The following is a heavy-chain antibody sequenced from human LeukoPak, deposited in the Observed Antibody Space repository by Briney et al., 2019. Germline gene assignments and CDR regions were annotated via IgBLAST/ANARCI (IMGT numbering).Heavy chain of an antibody. Sequence: KPGGSLRLSCAASGFPFSDYYMSWIRQAPGKGLEWVSYISSSGSTIYYADSVKGRFTISRDNPKNSLYLQMNSLRAEDTAVYYCARYPSGDYYFDYWGQGTLVTVSS. V-gene: IGHV3-11*04. CDR2: ISSSGSTI. CDR3: ARYPSGDYYFDY. J-gene: IGHJ4*02. D-gene: IGHD4-17*01. CDR1: GFPFSDYY.